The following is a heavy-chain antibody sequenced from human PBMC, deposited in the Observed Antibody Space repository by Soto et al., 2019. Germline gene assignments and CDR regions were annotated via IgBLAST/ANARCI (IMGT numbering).Heavy chain of an antibody. D-gene: IGHD4-17*01. CDR3: ARAPGSTVIHVAYYGMDV. CDR1: GGTFSKHA. CDR2: IIPMFGTA. V-gene: IGHV1-69*01. J-gene: IGHJ6*02. Sequence: QVQLVQSGAEVKKPGSSVKVSCKASGGTFSKHAINWVRQAPGQGLEWIGGIIPMFGTANYAQRFQGRVTITADESTSTAYMELSSLRSEDTAVYYCARAPGSTVIHVAYYGMDVWGQGTTVTASS.